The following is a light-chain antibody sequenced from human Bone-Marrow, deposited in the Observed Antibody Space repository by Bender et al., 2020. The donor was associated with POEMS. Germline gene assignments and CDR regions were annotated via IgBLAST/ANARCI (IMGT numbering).Light chain of an antibody. CDR2: EDK. Sequence: FMLTQPHSVSESPGKTITISCARSSGSIASSYVQWYQLRPGRGPTTVILEDKRRPSGVPSRFSGSIDTSSNSASLTISSLQSEDEAVYYCQTWGAGIRVFGGGTKLTVL. CDR3: QTWGAGIRV. CDR1: SGSIASSY. V-gene: IGLV6-57*04. J-gene: IGLJ3*02.